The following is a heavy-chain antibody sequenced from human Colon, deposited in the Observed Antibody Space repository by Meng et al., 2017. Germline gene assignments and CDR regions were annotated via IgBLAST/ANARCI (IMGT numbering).Heavy chain of an antibody. Sequence: ASVKVSCKASGYIFTSYAMHWVRQAPGQRPEWMGWINVGNDNTKYSQKFQDRVTMTRDTSASTAYMELSSLSSEDTAVYYCARGARSTVTTWGFLDYWGQGTLVTVSS. D-gene: IGHD4-17*01. CDR3: ARGARSTVTTWGFLDY. V-gene: IGHV1-3*01. J-gene: IGHJ4*02. CDR2: INVGNDNT. CDR1: GYIFTSYA.